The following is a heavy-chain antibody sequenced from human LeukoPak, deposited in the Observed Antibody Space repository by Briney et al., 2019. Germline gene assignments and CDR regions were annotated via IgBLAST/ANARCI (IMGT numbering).Heavy chain of an antibody. CDR2: IWYDGTNK. J-gene: IGHJ6*02. Sequence: GGSLRLSCAASGYTFRNYGMHWVRQAPGKGLEWVALIWYDGTNKYYVDPVKGRFTISRDNSKNTLYLEMNSLRAEDTAVYYCARDLGIYCSSSSCYSMGIWGQGTTVTVSS. D-gene: IGHD2-2*01. V-gene: IGHV3-33*01. CDR3: ARDLGIYCSSSSCYSMGI. CDR1: GYTFRNYG.